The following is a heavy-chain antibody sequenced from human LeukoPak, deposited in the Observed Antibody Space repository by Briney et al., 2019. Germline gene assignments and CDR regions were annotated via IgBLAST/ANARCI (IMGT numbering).Heavy chain of an antibody. CDR2: IYYRGST. D-gene: IGHD3-16*01. Sequence: SETLSLTCTVSGGSISSYYWSWIRQPPGKGLEWIGYIYYRGSTNYNPSLKSRVTISVDTSKNQFSLKLSSVTAADTAVYYCASMSYVWGSYFPWGQGTLVTVSS. V-gene: IGHV4-59*08. CDR1: GGSISSYY. CDR3: ASMSYVWGSYFP. J-gene: IGHJ5*02.